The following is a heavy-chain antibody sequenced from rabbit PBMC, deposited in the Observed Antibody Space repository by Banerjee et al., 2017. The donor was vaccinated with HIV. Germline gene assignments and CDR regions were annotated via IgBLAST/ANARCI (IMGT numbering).Heavy chain of an antibody. CDR2: IYAGSSGST. V-gene: IGHV1S45*01. CDR3: ARDRDTGTAYYFDL. D-gene: IGHD7-1*01. J-gene: IGHJ6*01. Sequence: QEQLEESGGDLVKPEGSLTLTCTASGFSLNLYEMCWVRQAPGKGLEWIACIYAGSSGSTWYASWAKGRFTISKTSSTTVTLQMTSLTAADTATYFCARDRDTGTAYYFDLWGPGTLVTVS. CDR1: GFSLNLYE.